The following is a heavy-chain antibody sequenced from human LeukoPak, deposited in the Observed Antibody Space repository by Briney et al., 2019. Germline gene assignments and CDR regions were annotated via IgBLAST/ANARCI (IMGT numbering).Heavy chain of an antibody. Sequence: GGSLRLSCAASGFTFSSYEMNWVRQAPGKGLEWVSYISSSGSIIYYADSVKGRFTISRDNSKNSLYLQMNSLRTEDTALYYCAKDILRGSYYGGDYWGQGTLVTVSS. CDR1: GFTFSSYE. D-gene: IGHD1-26*01. CDR3: AKDILRGSYYGGDY. CDR2: ISSSGSII. V-gene: IGHV3-48*03. J-gene: IGHJ4*02.